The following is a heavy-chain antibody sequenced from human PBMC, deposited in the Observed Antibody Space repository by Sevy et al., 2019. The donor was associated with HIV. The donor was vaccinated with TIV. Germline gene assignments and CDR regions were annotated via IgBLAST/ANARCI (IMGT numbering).Heavy chain of an antibody. Sequence: ASVQVSCKISGYTFSSYRITWVRQAPGKGLECMGWISPHNGETNYAQKLQGGATMITDTATTKAYMELRNLRSDDTAVYYCARAYCSGGGCYSLAYWGQGTLVTVSS. V-gene: IGHV1-18*01. CDR2: ISPHNGET. J-gene: IGHJ4*01. CDR1: GYTFSSYR. CDR3: ARAYCSGGGCYSLAY. D-gene: IGHD2-15*01.